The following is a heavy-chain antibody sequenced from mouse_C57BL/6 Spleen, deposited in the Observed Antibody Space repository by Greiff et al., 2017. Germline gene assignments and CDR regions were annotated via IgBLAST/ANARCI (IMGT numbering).Heavy chain of an antibody. Sequence: VQLKQSGPVLVKPGASVKMSCKASGYTFPDYYMTWVKQSHGTSLEWIGVINPYTGGTSYNQKFKGQATLTVDKSSSTAYMELNSLTSEDSAVYYCARTPLYYGSSYYFDYWGQGTTLTVSS. CDR1: GYTFPDYY. J-gene: IGHJ2*01. V-gene: IGHV1-19*01. CDR2: INPYTGGT. CDR3: ARTPLYYGSSYYFDY. D-gene: IGHD1-1*01.